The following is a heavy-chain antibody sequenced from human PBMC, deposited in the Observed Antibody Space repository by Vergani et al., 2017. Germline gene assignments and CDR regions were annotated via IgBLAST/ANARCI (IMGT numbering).Heavy chain of an antibody. CDR3: ARLSLYXADY. CDR2: IYYSGST. Sequence: QVQLQESGPGLVKPSETLSLTCTVSGGSISSYYWSWIRQPPGKGLEWIGYIYYSGSTNYNPSLKSRVTISVDTSKNQFSLKLSSVTAADTAVYYCARLSLYXADYWGQGTLVTVSS. V-gene: IGHV4-59*01. J-gene: IGHJ4*02. CDR1: GGSISSYY. D-gene: IGHD2/OR15-2a*01.